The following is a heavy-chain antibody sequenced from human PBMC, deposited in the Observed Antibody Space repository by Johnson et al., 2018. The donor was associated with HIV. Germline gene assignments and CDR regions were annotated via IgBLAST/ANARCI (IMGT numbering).Heavy chain of an antibody. V-gene: IGHV3-30*18. D-gene: IGHD2-2*01. CDR2: ISYDGTNQ. CDR1: GFAFSRFA. CDR3: AKADTMAGDAFDI. Sequence: QEKLVESGGGVVQPGGSLRLSCAASGFAFSRFAMHWVRQVPDKGLEWVAVISYDGTNQYHADSVKGRFTISRDNSKNTLYLQMNSLRADDTAMYYCAKADTMAGDAFDIWGQGTMVTVSS. J-gene: IGHJ3*02.